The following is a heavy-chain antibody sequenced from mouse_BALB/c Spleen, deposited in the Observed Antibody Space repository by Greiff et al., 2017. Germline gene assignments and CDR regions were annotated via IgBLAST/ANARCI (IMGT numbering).Heavy chain of an antibody. J-gene: IGHJ2*01. Sequence: QVHVKQSGAELVRPGSSVKISCKASGYAFSSYWMNWVKQRPGQGLEWIGQIYPGDGDTNYNGKFKGKATLTADKSSSTAYMQLSSLTSEDSAVYFCAKLGQGLDYWGQGTTLTVSS. CDR2: IYPGDGDT. CDR3: AKLGQGLDY. CDR1: GYAFSSYW. D-gene: IGHD4-1*01. V-gene: IGHV1-80*01.